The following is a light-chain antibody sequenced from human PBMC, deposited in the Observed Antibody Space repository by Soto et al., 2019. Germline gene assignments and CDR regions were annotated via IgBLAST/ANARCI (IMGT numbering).Light chain of an antibody. CDR2: WAS. CDR3: QQYYSTPLT. V-gene: IGKV4-1*01. CDR1: QSVLYSSTNKNY. J-gene: IGKJ4*01. Sequence: DIVMTQSPDSLAVSLGERATINCKSSQSVLYSSTNKNYLAWYQQKPGQPPKLLIYWASTRESGVPARFSGSGSGTDFTLTISSLQAEDVAVYYCQQYYSTPLTFGGGTKVEIK.